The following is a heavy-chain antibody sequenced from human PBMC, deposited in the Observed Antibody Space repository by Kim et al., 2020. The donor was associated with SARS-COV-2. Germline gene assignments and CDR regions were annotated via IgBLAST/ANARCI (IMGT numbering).Heavy chain of an antibody. D-gene: IGHD6-13*01. CDR1: GGSFSGYY. V-gene: IGHV4-34*01. CDR3: ARGRAAALDY. CDR2: INHSGST. J-gene: IGHJ4*02. Sequence: SETLSLTCAVYGGSFSGYYWSWIRQPPGKGLEWIGEINHSGSTNYNPSLKSRVTISVDTSKNQFSLKLSSVTAADTAVYYCARGRAAALDYWGQGTLVTVSS.